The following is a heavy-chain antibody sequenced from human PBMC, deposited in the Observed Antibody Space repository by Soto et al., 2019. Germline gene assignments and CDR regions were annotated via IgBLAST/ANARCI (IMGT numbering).Heavy chain of an antibody. V-gene: IGHV1-2*02. D-gene: IGHD3-3*01. J-gene: IGHJ6*02. CDR2: INPNSGGT. CDR3: ARARGYYDFWSGYHRHYYYYGMDV. CDR1: GYTFTGYY. Sequence: SVKVSCKASGYTFTGYYMHWVRQAPGQGLEWMGWINPNSGGTNYAQKFQGRVTMTRDTSISTAYMELSRLRSDDTAVYYCARARGYYDFWSGYHRHYYYYGMDVWGQGTTVTVSS.